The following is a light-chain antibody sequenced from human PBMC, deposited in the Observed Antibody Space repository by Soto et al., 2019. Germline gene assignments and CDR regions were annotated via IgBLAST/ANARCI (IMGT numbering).Light chain of an antibody. V-gene: IGKV1-5*03. CDR1: LSFSSW. CDR3: QQYNDNWT. CDR2: KAS. Sequence: DIQMTQSPSTLSASVGDRVTITCRASLSFSSWLAWYQQKPGKAPKLLIYKASTLQSGVPSRFSGSGSGTEFTLAISSLQPDDSATYYCQQYNDNWTFGQGTKVEIK. J-gene: IGKJ1*01.